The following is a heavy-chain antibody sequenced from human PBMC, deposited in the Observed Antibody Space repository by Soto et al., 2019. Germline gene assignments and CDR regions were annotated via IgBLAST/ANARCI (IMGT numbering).Heavy chain of an antibody. Sequence: SETLSLTCTVSGGSISSYYWTWIRQPPGKGLEWIGYIYYSGSTKYNPSLKSRVTISEDTSKNHLSLKLSPVTAADTAVYYCARLGYYDSSGYPNFDYWGQGILVTVSS. D-gene: IGHD3-22*01. V-gene: IGHV4-59*08. CDR2: IYYSGST. CDR3: ARLGYYDSSGYPNFDY. CDR1: GGSISSYY. J-gene: IGHJ4*02.